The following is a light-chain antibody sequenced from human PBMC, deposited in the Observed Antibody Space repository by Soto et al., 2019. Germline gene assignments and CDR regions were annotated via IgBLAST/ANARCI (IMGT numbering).Light chain of an antibody. CDR2: DGT. CDR1: NIGDKS. CDR3: QVWDDTSDHVV. Sequence: SYELTQPPSVSVAPGQTARITCGGNNIGDKSVHWYQQKPGQAPVLVVYDGTDRASGIPEQFSGSNSGNTATLTISGVEAGDEADYYCQVWDDTSDHVVFGGGTKLTVL. V-gene: IGLV3-21*02. J-gene: IGLJ2*01.